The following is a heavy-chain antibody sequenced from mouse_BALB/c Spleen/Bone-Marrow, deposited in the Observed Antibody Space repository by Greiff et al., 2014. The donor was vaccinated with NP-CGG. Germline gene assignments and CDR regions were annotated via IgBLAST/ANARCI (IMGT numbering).Heavy chain of an antibody. J-gene: IGHJ1*01. CDR2: ISDGGSYT. CDR1: GFTFSDYY. V-gene: IGHV5-4*02. CDR3: ARVVTTATLYWYFDV. D-gene: IGHD1-2*01. Sequence: EVQLQQSGGGLVKPGGSLKLSCAASGFTFSDYYMYWVPQTPEKRLEWVATISDGGSYTYYPDSVKGRFTISRDNAKNNLYLQMSSLKSEDTAMYYCARVVTTATLYWYFDVWGAGTTVTVSS.